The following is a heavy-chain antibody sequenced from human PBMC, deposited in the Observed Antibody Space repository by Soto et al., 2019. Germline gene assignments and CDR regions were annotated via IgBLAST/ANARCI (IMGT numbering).Heavy chain of an antibody. CDR3: ARFEQLWYRYYYYGMDV. J-gene: IGHJ6*02. CDR2: IWYDGSNK. D-gene: IGHD5-18*01. CDR1: GFTFSSYG. Sequence: PGGSLRLSCAASGFTFSSYGMHWVRQAPGKGLEWVAVIWYDGSNKYYADSVKGRFTISRDNSKNTLYLQMNSLRAEDTAVYYCARFEQLWYRYYYYGMDVWGQGTTVTGS. V-gene: IGHV3-33*01.